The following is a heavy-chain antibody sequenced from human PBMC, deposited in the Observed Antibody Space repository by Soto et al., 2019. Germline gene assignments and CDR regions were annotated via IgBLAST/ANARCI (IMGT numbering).Heavy chain of an antibody. D-gene: IGHD3-3*01. CDR2: IYPGDSDT. Sequence: GESLKISCKGSGYSFTSYWIGWVRQMPGKGLEWMGIIYPGDSDTRYSPSFQGQVTISADKSISTAYLQWSSLKASDTAMYYCARSNPESYYDFWSGYYSDYWGQGTXVTVSS. J-gene: IGHJ4*02. V-gene: IGHV5-51*01. CDR3: ARSNPESYYDFWSGYYSDY. CDR1: GYSFTSYW.